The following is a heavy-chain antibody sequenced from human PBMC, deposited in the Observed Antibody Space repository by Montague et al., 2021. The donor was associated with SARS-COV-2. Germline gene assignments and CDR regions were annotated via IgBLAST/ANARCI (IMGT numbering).Heavy chain of an antibody. CDR1: GDSVSRNDIA. D-gene: IGHD3-16*01. CDR3: ARVRRLGRGMDV. CDR2: TFYRSEWNY. J-gene: IGHJ6*02. V-gene: IGHV6-1*01. Sequence: CAISGDSVSRNDIAWNWFRQSPSRGLEWLGRTFYRSEWNYHYADSVKGRITIDPDTSKNQVSLQLRSVTPEDTAVYFCARVRRLGRGMDVWGQGTTVTVSS.